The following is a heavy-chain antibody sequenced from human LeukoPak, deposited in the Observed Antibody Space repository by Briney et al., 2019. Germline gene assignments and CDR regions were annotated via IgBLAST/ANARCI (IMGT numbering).Heavy chain of an antibody. CDR1: QFTFSSSG. V-gene: IGHV3-23*01. CDR2: ITDSGATT. Sequence: PGGSLRLSCAASQFTFSSSGMAWVRQSPEKGLEWVSAITDSGATTYYADSVKGRFTISRDNSKSTVSLQMNSLRAEDTAIYYCAKMQGYFEYWGQGALVTVSS. J-gene: IGHJ4*02. CDR3: AKMQGYFEY.